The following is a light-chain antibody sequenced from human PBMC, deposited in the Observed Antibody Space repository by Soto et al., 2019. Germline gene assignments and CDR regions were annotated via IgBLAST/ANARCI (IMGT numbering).Light chain of an antibody. J-gene: IGKJ1*01. CDR1: QSISSW. V-gene: IGKV1-5*03. Sequence: DIQMTQSPSTLSASVGDRVTITCRASQSISSWLAWYQQKPGKAPKLLIYKASSLESRVPSRFSGSGSGTEFTLTISSLQPDDFATYYCQHYNSYSEAFGQGTKVDIK. CDR2: KAS. CDR3: QHYNSYSEA.